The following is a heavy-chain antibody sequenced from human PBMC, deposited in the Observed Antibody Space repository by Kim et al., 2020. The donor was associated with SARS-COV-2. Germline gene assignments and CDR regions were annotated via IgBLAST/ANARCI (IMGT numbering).Heavy chain of an antibody. CDR3: ASDGGFTNHDWYFDL. J-gene: IGHJ2*01. Sequence: GGSLRLSCAASGFNFRNYFMNWVRQAPGKGPVWISRIPDTGRTQSYADSVKGRFTTSRDNTKNTLDLERTSLRAEETAIYYCASDGGFTNHDWYFDLWGRGTLVTVSS. CDR1: GFNFRNYF. CDR2: IPDTGRTQ. V-gene: IGHV3-74*01. D-gene: IGHD3-16*01.